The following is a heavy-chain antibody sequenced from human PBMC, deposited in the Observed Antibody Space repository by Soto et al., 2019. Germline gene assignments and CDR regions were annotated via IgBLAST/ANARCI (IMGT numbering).Heavy chain of an antibody. CDR3: ARMRVGSDGDYWDY. D-gene: IGHD3-10*01. Sequence: QVQLQESGPGLVKPSETLSLTCTVSGGSVSSGSYYWSWIRQPPGKGLEWIGYIYYSGSTNYNTSLKSRVTISVDTSKNQFSLKLSSVTAADTAVYYCARMRVGSDGDYWDYWGQGTLVTVSS. J-gene: IGHJ4*02. V-gene: IGHV4-61*01. CDR1: GGSVSSGSYY. CDR2: IYYSGST.